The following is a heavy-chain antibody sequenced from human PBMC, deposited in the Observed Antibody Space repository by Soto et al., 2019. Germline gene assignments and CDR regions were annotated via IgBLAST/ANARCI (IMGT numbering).Heavy chain of an antibody. V-gene: IGHV4-34*01. D-gene: IGHD4-17*01. CDR1: GGSFSGYY. CDR2: INHSGST. J-gene: IGHJ6*02. CDR3: ARVVDTTVTTGTYYGMDV. Sequence: QVQLQQWGAGLLKPSETLSLTCAVYGGSFSGYYWSWIRQPPGKGLEWIGEINHSGSTNYNPSLKSRVTISVDTSKNQFSLKLSSVTAADTAVYYCARVVDTTVTTGTYYGMDVWGQGTTVTVSS.